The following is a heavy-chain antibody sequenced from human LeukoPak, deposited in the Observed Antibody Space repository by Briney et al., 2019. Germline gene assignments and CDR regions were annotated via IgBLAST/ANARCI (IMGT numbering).Heavy chain of an antibody. Sequence: GGSLRLSCAASGFTFSSYAMSWVRQAPGKGLEWVSAISGSGGNTYYADSVKGRFTISRDNSKNTLYLQMNSLRAEETAVYYCAKGDGIAAAGFWGQGTLVTVSS. V-gene: IGHV3-23*01. J-gene: IGHJ4*02. CDR3: AKGDGIAAAGF. CDR2: ISGSGGNT. CDR1: GFTFSSYA. D-gene: IGHD6-13*01.